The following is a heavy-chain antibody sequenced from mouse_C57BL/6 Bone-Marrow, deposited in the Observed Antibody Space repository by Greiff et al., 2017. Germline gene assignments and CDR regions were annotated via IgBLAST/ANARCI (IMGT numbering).Heavy chain of an antibody. V-gene: IGHV14-2*01. CDR1: GFNIKDYY. CDR2: LDSEDGGT. CDR3: TRSLIYYGTNY. Sequence: VQLQQSGAELVKPGASVKLSCTASGFNIKDYYIHWVKQRTEQVLEWIGRLDSEDGGTKYAPKFQYKATITADTSSNTAYLQLSSLTSEDTAVYYCTRSLIYYGTNYWGQGTTLTVSS. J-gene: IGHJ2*01. D-gene: IGHD1-1*01.